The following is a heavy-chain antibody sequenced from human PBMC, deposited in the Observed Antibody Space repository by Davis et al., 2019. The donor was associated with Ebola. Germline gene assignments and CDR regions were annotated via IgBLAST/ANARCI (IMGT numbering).Heavy chain of an antibody. CDR1: GFTFSSYA. D-gene: IGHD3-3*01. CDR2: ISGSGGST. J-gene: IGHJ3*02. Sequence: GESLKTPRAASGFTFSSYAMSWVRQAPGKGLEWVSAISGSGGSTYYADSVKGRFTISRDNSKNTLYLQMNSLRAEDTAIYYCAKDKNYDFWSGYPHDAFDIWGQGTMVTVSS. V-gene: IGHV3-23*01. CDR3: AKDKNYDFWSGYPHDAFDI.